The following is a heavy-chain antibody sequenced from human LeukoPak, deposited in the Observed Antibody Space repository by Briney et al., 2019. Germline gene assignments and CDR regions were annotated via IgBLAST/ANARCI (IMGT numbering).Heavy chain of an antibody. CDR1: GYTFTSYD. V-gene: IGHV1-8*01. J-gene: IGHJ4*02. Sequence: ASVKVSCKASGYTFTSYDINWVRQATGQGLEWMGWMNPNSGNTGYAQKFQGRVTMTRNTSISTAYMELSSLRSEDTAVYYSARGGVVVDLHKGAFDYWGQGTLVTVSS. CDR2: MNPNSGNT. D-gene: IGHD2-15*01. CDR3: ARGGVVVDLHKGAFDY.